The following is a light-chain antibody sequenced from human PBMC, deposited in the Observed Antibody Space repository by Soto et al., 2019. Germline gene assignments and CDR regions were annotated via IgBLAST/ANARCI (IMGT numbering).Light chain of an antibody. CDR3: QPYSNSPRT. J-gene: IGKJ1*01. Sequence: ETVLTQSPGTLSLSPGERATLSCRASQSVSSNYLAWYQQKPGQGPRLLIYGASSRATGIPDRFSGSGSGTDFTLTISRLEPEDIAVYFCQPYSNSPRTFGQGTKV. CDR2: GAS. V-gene: IGKV3-20*01. CDR1: QSVSSNY.